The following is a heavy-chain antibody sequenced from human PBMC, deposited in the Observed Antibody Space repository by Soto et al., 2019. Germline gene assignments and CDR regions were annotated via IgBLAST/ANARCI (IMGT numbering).Heavy chain of an antibody. CDR3: ASTVDTAMVKAFDI. D-gene: IGHD5-18*01. CDR2: IIPIFGTA. V-gene: IGHV1-69*13. J-gene: IGHJ3*02. Sequence: EASVKVSCKASGGTFSSYAISWVRQAPGQGLEWMGGIIPIFGTANYAQKFQGRVTITADESTSTAYMELSSLRSEDTAVYYCASTVDTAMVKAFDIWGQGTMVTVSS. CDR1: GGTFSSYA.